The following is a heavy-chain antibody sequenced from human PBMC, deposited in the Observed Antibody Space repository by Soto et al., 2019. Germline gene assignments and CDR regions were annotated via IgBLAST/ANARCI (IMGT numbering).Heavy chain of an antibody. V-gene: IGHV3-30*18. CDR3: AKGRSPYSYDAFDI. D-gene: IGHD2-21*01. Sequence: GESLKISCAASGFTFSRYGMHWVRQTPGKGLEWVAIISFDGGNKYYADSVKGRFTISRDNSKNTLYLQMNSLRAEDTAIFYCAKGRSPYSYDAFDIWGQGTMVTVSS. J-gene: IGHJ3*02. CDR1: GFTFSRYG. CDR2: ISFDGGNK.